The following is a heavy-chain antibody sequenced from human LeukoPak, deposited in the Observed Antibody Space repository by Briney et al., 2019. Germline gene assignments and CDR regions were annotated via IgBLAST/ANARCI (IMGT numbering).Heavy chain of an antibody. CDR1: GGSISSYY. Sequence: PSETLSLTCTVSGGSISSYYWSWIRQPPGKGLEWMGYIYYTGSTNYNPSLKSRLTISLETSKNQFSLNLSSVTAADTAVYYCARFRDAFDIWGQGTMVTVSS. CDR3: ARFRDAFDI. CDR2: IYYTGST. V-gene: IGHV4-59*12. J-gene: IGHJ3*02.